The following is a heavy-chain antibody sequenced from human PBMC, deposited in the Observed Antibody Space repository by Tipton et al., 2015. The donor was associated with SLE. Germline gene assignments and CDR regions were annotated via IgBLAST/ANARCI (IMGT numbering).Heavy chain of an antibody. CDR1: GGSINNYY. J-gene: IGHJ3*02. V-gene: IGHV4-59*01. CDR2: IYYSGST. CDR3: AREKGDAYPNLVAFDI. D-gene: IGHD3-16*01. Sequence: GLVKPSETLSLTCTVSGGSINNYYWSWIRQPPGKGLEWIGYIYYSGSTNYNPSLKGRVTISVDTSKNQFSLKLSSVTAADTAVYYCAREKGDAYPNLVAFDIWGQGTMVTVSS.